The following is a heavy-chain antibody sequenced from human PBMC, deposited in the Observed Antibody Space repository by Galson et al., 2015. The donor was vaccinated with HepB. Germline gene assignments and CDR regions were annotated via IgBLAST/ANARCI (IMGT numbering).Heavy chain of an antibody. CDR3: AKDISRASSSYNPNYYFYYAMDV. D-gene: IGHD6-13*01. CDR1: GFTFSNYA. Sequence: SLRLSCAASGFTFSNYAMNWVRQAPGKGLEWVSAISVSGDYTYYADSVRGRFTISRDNSNKTLYLQMNSLRAEDTAVYYCAKDISRASSSYNPNYYFYYAMDVWGRGTTVTVSS. CDR2: ISVSGDYT. J-gene: IGHJ6*02. V-gene: IGHV3-23*01.